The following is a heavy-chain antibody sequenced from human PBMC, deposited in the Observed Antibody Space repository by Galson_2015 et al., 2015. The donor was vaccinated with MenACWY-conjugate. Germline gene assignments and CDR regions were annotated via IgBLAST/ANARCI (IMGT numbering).Heavy chain of an antibody. J-gene: IGHJ4*02. Sequence: SLRLSCAASGFTFSTYAMSWVRQVPGKGLEWISDISNYNTYIKYADSVKGRFTISRDNAQNSMYLQMDSLRADDTAVYYCAKTRGASFYFDSWGQGTLVTVS. V-gene: IGHV3-21*05. CDR2: ISNYNTYI. D-gene: IGHD1-26*01. CDR3: AKTRGASFYFDS. CDR1: GFTFSTYA.